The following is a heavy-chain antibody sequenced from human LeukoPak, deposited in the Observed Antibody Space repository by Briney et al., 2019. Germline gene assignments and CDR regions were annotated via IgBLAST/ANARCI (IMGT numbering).Heavy chain of an antibody. Sequence: SQTLSLTCSVSGGSIDSTNWWNWVRQPPGKGLEWIGEIHHDGRINYNPSLKSRVTLSVDKSKNQFSLRLNSVTAADTAMYYCARSHDHLWGNYPDYWGQGTLVTVSS. CDR1: GGSIDSTNW. CDR2: IHHDGRI. D-gene: IGHD3-16*02. CDR3: ARSHDHLWGNYPDY. J-gene: IGHJ4*02. V-gene: IGHV4/OR15-8*01.